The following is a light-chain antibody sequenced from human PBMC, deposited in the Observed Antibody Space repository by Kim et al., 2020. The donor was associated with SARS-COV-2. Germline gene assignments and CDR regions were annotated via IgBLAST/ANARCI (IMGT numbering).Light chain of an antibody. Sequence: ASEGDRVTITVRASEDINSYVAWFQQKPGTAPKFLIYAATILQSCVPSRFSGIGSGTRFTLPISSLQPADVATYYCQNYYIASRPFGQGTKVDIK. CDR2: AAT. J-gene: IGKJ1*01. V-gene: IGKV1-27*01. CDR1: EDINSY. CDR3: QNYYIASRP.